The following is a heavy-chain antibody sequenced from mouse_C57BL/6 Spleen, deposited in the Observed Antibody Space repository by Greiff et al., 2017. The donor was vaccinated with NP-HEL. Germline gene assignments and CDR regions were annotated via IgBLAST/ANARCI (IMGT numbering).Heavy chain of an antibody. V-gene: IGHV2-2*01. Sequence: VQGVESGPGLVQPSQSLSITCTVSGFSLTSYGVHWVRQSPGKGLEWLGVIWSGGSTDYNAAFISRLSISKDNSKSQVFFKMNSLQADDTAIYYCARNGNYRYYAMDYWGQGTSVTVSS. CDR3: ARNGNYRYYAMDY. D-gene: IGHD2-1*01. J-gene: IGHJ4*01. CDR2: IWSGGST. CDR1: GFSLTSYG.